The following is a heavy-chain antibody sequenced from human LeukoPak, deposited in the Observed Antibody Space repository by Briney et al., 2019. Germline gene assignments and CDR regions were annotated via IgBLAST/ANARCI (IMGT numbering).Heavy chain of an antibody. CDR2: ISGSGDST. V-gene: IGHV3-23*01. J-gene: IGHJ6*02. D-gene: IGHD3-10*01. CDR3: ARDKKTLWFGELIPRAPMDV. Sequence: PGGSLRLSCAASGFTFSSYAMSWIRQAPGKGLEWVSAISGSGDSTYYGDSVKGRFTISRDNAKNSLYLQMNSLRAEDTAVYYCARDKKTLWFGELIPRAPMDVWGQGTTVTVSS. CDR1: GFTFSSYA.